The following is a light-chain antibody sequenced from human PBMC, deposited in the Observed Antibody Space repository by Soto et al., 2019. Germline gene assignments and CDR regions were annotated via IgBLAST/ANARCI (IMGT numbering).Light chain of an antibody. CDR1: QSISSW. CDR3: QLYNRNTWS. Sequence: DIQMTQSPSTLSAFVGDRVTITCRASQSISSWLAWYQQKPGKAPKLLIYDASSLESGVPSRFSGSGSGTEFTLTITTLQPDDFATYFCQLYNRNTWSFGPGTKVDIK. J-gene: IGKJ1*01. V-gene: IGKV1-5*01. CDR2: DAS.